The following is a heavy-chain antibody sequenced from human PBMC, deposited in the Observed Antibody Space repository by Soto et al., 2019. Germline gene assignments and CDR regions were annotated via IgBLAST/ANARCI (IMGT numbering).Heavy chain of an antibody. J-gene: IGHJ6*03. CDR2: SSTYNGNT. Sequence: QAQLVQSGAEMKKPGASVKVSCKASGYTLSNYGISWVRQAPGQGLEWMGWSSTYNGNTKYAKKFQGRVTMTTDTSTSTAYMELRSLRSDDTAVYYCVRDHHDFSSDYHYYHMDVWGKVTTVTVSS. CDR3: VRDHHDFSSDYHYYHMDV. CDR1: GYTLSNYG. D-gene: IGHD3-3*01. V-gene: IGHV1-18*01.